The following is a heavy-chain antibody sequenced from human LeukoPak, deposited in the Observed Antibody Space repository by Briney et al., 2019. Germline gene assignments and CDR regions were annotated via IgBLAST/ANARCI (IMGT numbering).Heavy chain of an antibody. J-gene: IGHJ4*02. CDR2: ISSSGGSI. CDR1: GFTFSSYS. D-gene: IGHD6-13*01. Sequence: GGSLRLSCAASGFTFSSYSMNWVRQAPGKGLEWVSYISSSGGSIYYADSVKGRFTISRDNAKNSLHLQVNSLRDNDTAVYYCARERNGYSSSPFDHWGQGTQVTVSS. CDR3: ARERNGYSSSPFDH. V-gene: IGHV3-48*02.